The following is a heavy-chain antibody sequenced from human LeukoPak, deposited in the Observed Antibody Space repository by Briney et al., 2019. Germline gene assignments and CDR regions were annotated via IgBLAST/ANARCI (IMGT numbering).Heavy chain of an antibody. CDR2: IKQDGSEK. CDR3: ARDLTNPLGYCTNGVCYTFFWYFDL. V-gene: IGHV3-7*01. D-gene: IGHD2-8*01. J-gene: IGHJ2*01. CDR1: GFTFSSYW. Sequence: GGSLRLSCAASGFTFSSYWMSWVRQAPGKGLEWVANIKQDGSEKYYVDSVKGRFTISRDNAKNSLYLQMNSLRAEDTAVYYCARDLTNPLGYCTNGVCYTFFWYFDLWGRGTLVTVSS.